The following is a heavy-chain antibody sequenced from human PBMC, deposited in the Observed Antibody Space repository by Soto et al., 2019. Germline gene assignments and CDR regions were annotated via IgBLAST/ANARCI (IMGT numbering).Heavy chain of an antibody. CDR1: GYTFISYG. D-gene: IGHD1-26*01. CDR3: ARGNAMGAFKGAFDI. V-gene: IGHV1-18*01. Sequence: ASVKVSCKASGYTFISYGISWVRQATGQGLEWMGWISSYNGNTNYAQKLQGRVTMTTDTSTSTAYMELRSLRSDDTAVYYCARGNAMGAFKGAFDIWGQGTMVTVSS. CDR2: ISSYNGNT. J-gene: IGHJ3*02.